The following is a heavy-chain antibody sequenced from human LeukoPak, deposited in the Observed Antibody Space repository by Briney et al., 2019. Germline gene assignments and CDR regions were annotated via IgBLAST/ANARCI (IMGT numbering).Heavy chain of an antibody. Sequence: GGSLRLSCAASGFTFSIFAMSWVRQAPGKGLEWVSSISGSGGDTYYADSVRGRFTISRDNSKNTLYLQMNSLRVEDTAIYYCAKLSWREVLSDVFDYWGQGTLVTVSS. V-gene: IGHV3-23*01. CDR2: ISGSGGDT. CDR1: GFTFSIFA. J-gene: IGHJ4*02. D-gene: IGHD3-10*01. CDR3: AKLSWREVLSDVFDY.